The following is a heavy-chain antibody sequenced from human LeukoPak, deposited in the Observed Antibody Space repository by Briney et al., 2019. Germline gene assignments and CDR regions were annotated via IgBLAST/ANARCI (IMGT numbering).Heavy chain of an antibody. CDR3: ARDYILPLETDNGDGFAI. Sequence: ASVKVSCKASGYTFGQYSISWVRQAPGKGFEWMGWVTPSHTTRVYAQEFQGRVTMTADTNTNTVSMELRSLRFDDTAVYFCARDYILPLETDNGDGFAIWGQGTVVTVSS. CDR2: VTPSHTTR. D-gene: IGHD3-3*02. CDR1: GYTFGQYS. V-gene: IGHV1-18*01. J-gene: IGHJ3*02.